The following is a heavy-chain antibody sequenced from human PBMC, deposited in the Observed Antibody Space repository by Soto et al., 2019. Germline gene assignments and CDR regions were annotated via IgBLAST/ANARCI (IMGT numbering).Heavy chain of an antibody. J-gene: IGHJ6*02. Sequence: GGSLRLSCAASGITVSSNYMSWVRQAPGKGLERVTVLYSGGSTYYADSVKGRFTISRDNSTNTLYLQMNSLRAEDTAVYYCARDRRGYYDSSGFWGQGTTVTVSS. V-gene: IGHV3-53*01. D-gene: IGHD3-22*01. CDR3: ARDRRGYYDSSGF. CDR2: LYSGGST. CDR1: GITVSSNY.